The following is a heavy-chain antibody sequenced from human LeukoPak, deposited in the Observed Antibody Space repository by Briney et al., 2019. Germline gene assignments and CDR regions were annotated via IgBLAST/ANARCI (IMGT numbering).Heavy chain of an antibody. CDR1: GGSFSGYY. V-gene: IGHV4-4*09. D-gene: IGHD6-6*01. J-gene: IGHJ4*02. CDR2: IYTSGST. CDR3: ARLLGSSSHFDY. Sequence: PSETLSLTCAVYGGSFSGYYWSWIRQPPGKGLEWIGYIYTSGSTNYNPSLKSRVTISVDTSKNQFSLKLSSVTAADTAVYYCARLLGSSSHFDYWGQGTLVTVSS.